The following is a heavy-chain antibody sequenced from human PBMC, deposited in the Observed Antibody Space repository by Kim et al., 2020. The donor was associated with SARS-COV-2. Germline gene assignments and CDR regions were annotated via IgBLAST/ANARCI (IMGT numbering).Heavy chain of an antibody. CDR3: ARGNRVYDYVWGSPYYYYGMGG. J-gene: IGHJ6*02. CDR2: ISAYNGNT. CDR1: GYTFTSYG. V-gene: IGHV1-18*04. Sequence: ASVKVSCKASGYTFTSYGISWVRQAPGQGLEWMGWISAYNGNTNYAQKLQGRVTMTTDTSTGTAYMELRSLRSDDTAVYYCARGNRVYDYVWGSPYYYYGMGGWGQGTTVTVSS. D-gene: IGHD3-16*01.